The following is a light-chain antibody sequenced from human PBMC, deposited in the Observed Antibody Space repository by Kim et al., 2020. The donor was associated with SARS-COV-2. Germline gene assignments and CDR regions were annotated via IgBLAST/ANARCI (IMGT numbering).Light chain of an antibody. CDR2: GND. CDR1: SSNIGNNY. CDR3: GTWDSSLGGYV. V-gene: IGLV1-51*01. J-gene: IGLJ1*01. Sequence: QSVLTQPPSVSAAPGQKVTISCSGSSSNIGNNYVSWYQQVPGTAPKLLIHGNDKRPSGIPDRFSGSKSGTSATLGITGLQTGDEADYYCGTWDSSLGGYVFGTGTKVTVL.